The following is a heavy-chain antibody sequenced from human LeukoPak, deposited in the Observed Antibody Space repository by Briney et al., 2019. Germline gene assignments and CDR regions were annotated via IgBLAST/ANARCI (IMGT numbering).Heavy chain of an antibody. J-gene: IGHJ4*02. V-gene: IGHV1-18*01. CDR2: ISAYNGNT. CDR3: ATPRGNTPWELPDY. D-gene: IGHD1-26*01. CDR1: GYTFTSYG. Sequence: ASVKVSCKASGYTFTSYGISWVRQAPGQGLEWMGWISAYNGNTNYAQKFQGRVTMTEDTSTDTAYMELSSLRSEDTAVYYCATPRGNTPWELPDYWGQGTLVTVSS.